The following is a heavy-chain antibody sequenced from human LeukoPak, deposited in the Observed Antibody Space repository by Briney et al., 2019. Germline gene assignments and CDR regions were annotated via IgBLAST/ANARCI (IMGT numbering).Heavy chain of an antibody. J-gene: IGHJ6*03. CDR2: INTDGSST. CDR3: AREITVTTSGDYYYYMDV. Sequence: LPGGSLRLSCAASGFTFSSYWMHWVRQAPGKGLVWVSRINTDGSSTSYADSVKGRFTISRDNAKNTLYLQMNSLRAEDTAVYYCAREITVTTSGDYYYYMDVWGKGTTVTVSS. CDR1: GFTFSSYW. V-gene: IGHV3-74*01. D-gene: IGHD4-11*01.